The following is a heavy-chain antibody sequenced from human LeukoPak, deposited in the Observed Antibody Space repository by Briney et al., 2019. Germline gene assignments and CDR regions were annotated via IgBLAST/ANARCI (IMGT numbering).Heavy chain of an antibody. CDR3: ARERYCTSTTCYVGVPFDY. CDR1: GFSISNNA. D-gene: IGHD2-2*01. V-gene: IGHV3-30*02. Sequence: GGSLRLSCAASGFSISNNAMHWVRQAPGRGLEWVAFIRYDGNNKNYADSVKGRFTISRDNSKNSLYLQMNSLRAEDTAVYFCARERYCTSTTCYVGVPFDYWGQGTLVTVAS. CDR2: IRYDGNNK. J-gene: IGHJ4*02.